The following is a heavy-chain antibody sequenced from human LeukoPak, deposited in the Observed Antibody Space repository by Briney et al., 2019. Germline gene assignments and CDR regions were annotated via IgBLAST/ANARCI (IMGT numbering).Heavy chain of an antibody. CDR3: VRDDWDRDYPHPSGYVY. D-gene: IGHD3-3*01. J-gene: IGHJ4*02. Sequence: KTSETLSLTCAVYGGSFSGYYWSWIRQPPGKGLEWIGEINHSGSTNYNPSLKSRVTISVDTSKNQFSLKLSSVPAADTAVYYCVRDDWDRDYPHPSGYVYWGRGALVTVSS. V-gene: IGHV4-34*01. CDR1: GGSFSGYY. CDR2: INHSGST.